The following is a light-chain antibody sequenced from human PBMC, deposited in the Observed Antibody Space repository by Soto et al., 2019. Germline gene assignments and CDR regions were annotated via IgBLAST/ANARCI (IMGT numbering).Light chain of an antibody. V-gene: IGKV1-33*01. J-gene: IGKJ2*01. CDR1: LDIGTY. Sequence: RMTQSPSSLSASGGARITITCRGGLDIGTYVNWYRQKPGKAPNLLTYTASNLETGVPSRFSGCGSGTDFTFTLSSLQPEDVGTYYCQQHERLPYTFGQGTKLEIK. CDR2: TAS. CDR3: QQHERLPYT.